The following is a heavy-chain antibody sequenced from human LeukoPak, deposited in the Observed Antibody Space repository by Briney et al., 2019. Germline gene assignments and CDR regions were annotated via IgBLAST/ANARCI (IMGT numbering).Heavy chain of an antibody. CDR2: IYYSGSP. Sequence: PSETLSLTCTVSGGSISGYYWSWIRQPPGKGLEWIGYIYYSGSPYYSPSLKSRVTISIDTPKNQFSLKLTSVTAADTAVYYCARGASGTPNWFDPWGQGTLITVSS. V-gene: IGHV4-59*01. CDR3: ARGASGTPNWFDP. D-gene: IGHD6-25*01. CDR1: GGSISGYY. J-gene: IGHJ5*02.